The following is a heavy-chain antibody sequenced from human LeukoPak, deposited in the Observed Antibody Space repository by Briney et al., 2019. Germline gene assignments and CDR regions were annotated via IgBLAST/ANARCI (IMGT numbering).Heavy chain of an antibody. V-gene: IGHV3-48*01. CDR2: ISGSGSTT. CDR3: VRGDNWNYGLDY. D-gene: IGHD1-7*01. Sequence: GGSLRLSCAASGFTFSSYSMNWVRQAPGKGLEWVSYISGSGSTTYYADSVKGRFTFSRDNAKNSLYLQMDSLRAEDTAVYYCVRGDNWNYGLDYWGQGTLVTVSS. J-gene: IGHJ4*02. CDR1: GFTFSSYS.